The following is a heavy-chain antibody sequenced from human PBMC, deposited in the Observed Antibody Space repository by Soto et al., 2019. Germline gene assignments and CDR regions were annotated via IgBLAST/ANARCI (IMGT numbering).Heavy chain of an antibody. Sequence: QVQLQQWGAGLLKASETLSLTCAVVGDSLRGQSWNWIRQSPGKGLAWIGELDQSGGTNYNPSLKSKAIISYDTSNNLFSLILTAVTGAVRAVYYCAREDSNGWSGESLDVWGQGTTVTVSS. CDR3: AREDSNGWSGESLDV. D-gene: IGHD6-19*01. V-gene: IGHV4-34*01. CDR1: GDSLRGQS. J-gene: IGHJ6*02. CDR2: LDQSGGT.